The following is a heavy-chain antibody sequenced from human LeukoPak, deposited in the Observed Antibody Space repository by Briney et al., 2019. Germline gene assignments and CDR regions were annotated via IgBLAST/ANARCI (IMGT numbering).Heavy chain of an antibody. CDR1: GFTVSSNY. CDR2: IYSGGST. J-gene: IGHJ4*02. V-gene: IGHV3-66*01. Sequence: GGSLRLSCAASGFTVSSNYMSWVRQAPGKGLEWVSVIYSGGSTYYADSVKGRFTISRDNSKNTLYLQMNSLRAEDTAVYYCARGGYGDYDYVWGSYKYFDYWGQGTLVTVSS. D-gene: IGHD3-16*01. CDR3: ARGGYGDYDYVWGSYKYFDY.